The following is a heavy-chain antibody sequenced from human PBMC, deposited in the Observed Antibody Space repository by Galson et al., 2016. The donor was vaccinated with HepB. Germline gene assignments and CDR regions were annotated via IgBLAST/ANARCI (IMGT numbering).Heavy chain of an antibody. J-gene: IGHJ5*02. V-gene: IGHV3-23*01. D-gene: IGHD3-16*02. CDR1: GFTFRGFA. CDR3: AKEGTGSYHQNWLDT. Sequence: SLRLSCAASGFTFRGFALNWVRQAPGRGLEWVSSINGGGDIIYYADSVQGRFTISKDDSESTLYLQMSSLRADDTAIYYCAKEGTGSYHQNWLDTWGQGARVTVSS. CDR2: INGGGDII.